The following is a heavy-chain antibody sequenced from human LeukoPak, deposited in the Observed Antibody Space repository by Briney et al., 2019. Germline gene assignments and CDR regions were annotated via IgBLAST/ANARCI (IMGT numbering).Heavy chain of an antibody. D-gene: IGHD1-26*01. CDR2: ISGSGAST. V-gene: IGHV3-23*01. CDR3: AKDVGKWESLHFFDY. CDR1: GFTFSTNA. Sequence: GGSLRLSCLTSGFTFSTNAMSWVRQAPGKGLEWLSGISGSGASTYYADSVTGRFTISRDNSRNTLYLQMNSLRGDDTAVYYCAKDVGKWESLHFFDYWGQGTLVTVSS. J-gene: IGHJ4*02.